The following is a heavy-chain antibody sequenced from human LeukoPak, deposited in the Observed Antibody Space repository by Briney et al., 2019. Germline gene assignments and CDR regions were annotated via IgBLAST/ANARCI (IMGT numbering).Heavy chain of an antibody. CDR3: AKVPVRTVTTSYYFDY. J-gene: IGHJ4*02. Sequence: ETLSLTCTVSGGSISSSSYYWGWIRQPPGKGLEWVSAISGSGGSTYYADSVKGRFTISRDNSKNTMYLQMNSLRAEDTAVYYCAKVPVRTVTTSYYFDYWGQGTLVTVSS. CDR2: ISGSGGST. D-gene: IGHD4-17*01. CDR1: GGSISSSSYY. V-gene: IGHV3-23*01.